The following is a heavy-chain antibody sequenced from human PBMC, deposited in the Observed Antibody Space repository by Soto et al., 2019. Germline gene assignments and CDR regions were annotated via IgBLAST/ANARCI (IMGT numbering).Heavy chain of an antibody. Sequence: PSETLSLTCAVSGGSISSSNWWSWVRQPPGKGLEWIGEIYHSGSTNYNPSLKSRVTISVDKSKNQFSLKLSSVTAADTAVYYCARDRSLHHYDFWSGYHRYYFDYWGQGTVVTVSS. CDR1: GGSISSSNW. J-gene: IGHJ4*02. CDR3: ARDRSLHHYDFWSGYHRYYFDY. CDR2: IYHSGST. D-gene: IGHD3-3*01. V-gene: IGHV4-4*02.